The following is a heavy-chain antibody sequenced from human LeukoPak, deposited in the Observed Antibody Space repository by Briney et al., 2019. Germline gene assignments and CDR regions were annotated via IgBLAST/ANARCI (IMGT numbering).Heavy chain of an antibody. CDR1: GFTFSSYA. CDR2: ISYDGSNK. CDR3: ARIVSGYSEGAFDI. J-gene: IGHJ3*02. Sequence: GGSLRLSCAASGFTFSSYAMHWVRQAPGKGLEWVAVISYDGSNKYYADSVKGRFTISRDNSKNTLYLQMNSLRAEDTAVYYCARIVSGYSEGAFDIWGQGTMDTVSS. V-gene: IGHV3-30*01. D-gene: IGHD5-12*01.